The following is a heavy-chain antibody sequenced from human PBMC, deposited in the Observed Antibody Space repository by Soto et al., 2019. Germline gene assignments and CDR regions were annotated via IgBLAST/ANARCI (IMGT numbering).Heavy chain of an antibody. D-gene: IGHD1-1*01. CDR2: FYRGGST. CDR1: GFSVSDSS. Sequence: EVQLVETGGGLIQPGGSLRLSCEVSGFSVSDSSMSWVRQAPGKGLEWVSVFYRGGSTDYADSAKGRGTVSRDTFKNTLFLQMDSLTVEDTAVYFCARYLGWNDLLNTYYYGMDVWGQGTTVTVS. V-gene: IGHV3-53*02. J-gene: IGHJ6*02. CDR3: ARYLGWNDLLNTYYYGMDV.